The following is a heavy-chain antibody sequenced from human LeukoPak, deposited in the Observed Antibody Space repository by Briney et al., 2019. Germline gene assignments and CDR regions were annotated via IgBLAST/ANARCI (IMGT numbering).Heavy chain of an antibody. CDR3: AKVGATNTFDY. CDR1: GYTFSSDA. CDR2: INAGSGDT. V-gene: IGHV1-3*01. Sequence: GASVKVSCKASGYTFSSDAMHWVCQAPGQRLEWMGWINAGSGDTKYSQKFQGRVTITRDTSASTAYMELSSLRSEDTAVYTCAKVGATNTFDYWGQGTLVTVSS. J-gene: IGHJ4*02. D-gene: IGHD1-26*01.